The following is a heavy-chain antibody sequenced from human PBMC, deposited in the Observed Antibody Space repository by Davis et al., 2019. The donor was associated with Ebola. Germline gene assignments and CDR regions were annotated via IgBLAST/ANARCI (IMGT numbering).Heavy chain of an antibody. V-gene: IGHV3-9*01. CDR1: GFSFEDYA. CDR3: AKGTVGASTGYYFDS. D-gene: IGHD1-26*01. J-gene: IGHJ4*02. Sequence: GGSLRLSCVASGFSFEDYAMHWVRQVPGKGLEWVSGISWKSDRMDYADSVKGRFTISRDNAKNSLYVQMNSLRLEDTAFYYCAKGTVGASTGYYFDSWGQGTLVTVSS. CDR2: ISWKSDRM.